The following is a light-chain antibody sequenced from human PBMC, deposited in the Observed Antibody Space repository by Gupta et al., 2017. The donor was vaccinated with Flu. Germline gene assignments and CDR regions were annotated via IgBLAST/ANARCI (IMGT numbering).Light chain of an antibody. CDR1: SSNIGNNA. J-gene: IGLJ3*02. Sequence: QSVLTHTPSVSEAPRQSVTISCSGSSSNIGNNAVNWYQQLPGKAPKLLIYYDDLLPSGVSDRFSGSKSGTSASLAISGLQSEDEADYYCAAWDDSLNGPVFGGGTKLTVL. V-gene: IGLV1-36*01. CDR2: YDD. CDR3: AAWDDSLNGPV.